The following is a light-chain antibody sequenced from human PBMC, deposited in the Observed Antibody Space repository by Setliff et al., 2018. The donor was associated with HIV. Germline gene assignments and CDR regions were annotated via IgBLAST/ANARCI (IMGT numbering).Light chain of an antibody. CDR2: DVS. J-gene: IGLJ1*01. CDR3: SSYTSSSTLNV. CDR1: SGDVGGYNY. V-gene: IGLV2-14*01. Sequence: QSALTQPASVSGSPGQSITISCTGTSGDVGGYNYVSWYQQHPGKAPKLMIYDVSNRPSGVSNRFSGSKSGNTASLTISGLQAEDEADYYCSSYTSSSTLNVFGTGTKVTV.